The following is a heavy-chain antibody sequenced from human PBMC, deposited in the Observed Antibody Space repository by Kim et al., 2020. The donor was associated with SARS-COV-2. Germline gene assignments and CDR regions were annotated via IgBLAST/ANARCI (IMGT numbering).Heavy chain of an antibody. D-gene: IGHD6-13*01. CDR1: GYTFTSYY. CDR3: ARDFPLYIAAASDYYYGMDV. Sequence: ASVKVSCKASGYTFTSYYMHWVRQAPGQGLEWMGIINPSGGSTSYAQKFQGRVTMTRDTSTSTVYMELSSLRSEDTAVYYCARDFPLYIAAASDYYYGMDVWGQGTTVTVSS. J-gene: IGHJ6*02. V-gene: IGHV1-46*01. CDR2: INPSGGST.